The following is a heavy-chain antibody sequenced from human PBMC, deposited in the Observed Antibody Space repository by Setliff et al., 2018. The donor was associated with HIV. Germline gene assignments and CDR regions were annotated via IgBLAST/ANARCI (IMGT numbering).Heavy chain of an antibody. Sequence: ASVKVSCAASGFTYSSYWMGWVRQAPGKGLEWVANIKQDGSEKYYVDSVKGRFTISRDNAKNSLYLQMNSLRAEDTAVYYCARVANSRGYSYDFDSWGQGTLVTVSS. CDR1: GFTYSSYW. CDR2: IKQDGSEK. V-gene: IGHV3-7*03. D-gene: IGHD5-18*01. CDR3: ARVANSRGYSYDFDS. J-gene: IGHJ4*02.